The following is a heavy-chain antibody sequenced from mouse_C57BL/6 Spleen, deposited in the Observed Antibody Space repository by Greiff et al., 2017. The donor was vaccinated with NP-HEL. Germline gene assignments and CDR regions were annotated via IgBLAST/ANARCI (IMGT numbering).Heavy chain of an antibody. D-gene: IGHD2-3*01. V-gene: IGHV1-55*01. Sequence: QVQLQQPGAELVKPGASVKMSCKASGYTFTSYWITWVKQRPGQGLEWIGDIDPGSGSTNYNEKFKSKATLTVDTSSSTAYVQLSSLTSEDSAVYYYGGRGWFLRYAMGYWGQGTSVTVSS. CDR2: IDPGSGST. CDR3: GGRGWFLRYAMGY. J-gene: IGHJ4*01. CDR1: GYTFTSYW.